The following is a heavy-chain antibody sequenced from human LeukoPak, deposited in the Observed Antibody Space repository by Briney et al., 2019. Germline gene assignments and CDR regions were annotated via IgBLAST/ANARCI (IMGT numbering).Heavy chain of an antibody. CDR2: INWNSSYI. V-gene: IGHV3-9*01. D-gene: IGHD4-11*01. CDR3: AKDTTVTGTGNFDY. CDR1: GFIFDDYA. Sequence: GGSLRLSCAASGFIFDDYAMHWVRQVPGKGLQWVSGINWNSSYIGLADFVKGRVTISRDNAKNPLYLNMNSLRAEDTALYYCAKDTTVTGTGNFDYWGQGTLVTVSS. J-gene: IGHJ4*02.